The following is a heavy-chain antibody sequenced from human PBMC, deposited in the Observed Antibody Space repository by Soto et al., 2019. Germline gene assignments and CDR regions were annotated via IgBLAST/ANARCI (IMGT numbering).Heavy chain of an antibody. Sequence: EVQLLESGGGLVQPGGSLRLSCAASGFTFSSYAMSWVRLAPGKGLEWFSSIGGSGGTYYADSVKGRFTISRDNSKNMLYLHLNSLIAEDPAMYYCAKGQGWSYYYDSWGQGTLVTVSS. D-gene: IGHD2-15*01. J-gene: IGHJ4*02. CDR1: GFTFSSYA. CDR2: IGGSGGT. CDR3: AKGQGWSYYYDS. V-gene: IGHV3-23*01.